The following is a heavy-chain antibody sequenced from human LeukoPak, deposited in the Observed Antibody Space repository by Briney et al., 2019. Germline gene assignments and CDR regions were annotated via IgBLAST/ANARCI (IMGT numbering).Heavy chain of an antibody. D-gene: IGHD3-10*01. J-gene: IGHJ5*02. CDR1: GGSISSRSYY. V-gene: IGHV4-39*01. Sequence: SETLSLTCTVSGGSISSRSYYWGWIRQPPGKGLEWIGIIYYSGRTYYNPSLKSRVTISVDTSKNQFSLKLSSVTAADTAVYYCARRGGANWFDPWGQGTLVTVSS. CDR3: ARRGGANWFDP. CDR2: IYYSGRT.